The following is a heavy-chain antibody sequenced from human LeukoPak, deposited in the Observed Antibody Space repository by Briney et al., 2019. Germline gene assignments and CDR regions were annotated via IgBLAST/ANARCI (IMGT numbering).Heavy chain of an antibody. J-gene: IGHJ4*02. CDR1: GFTFTTYG. V-gene: IGHV3-30*18. Sequence: GGSLRLSCAASGFTFTTYGMHWVRQAPGKGLEWVAVISYDGINKYYADSVKGRFTISRDNSKNTLYLQMNSLRAEDTAVYYCAKFKGHYGDSEYYFDSWGQGTLVTVSS. D-gene: IGHD3-10*01. CDR2: ISYDGINK. CDR3: AKFKGHYGDSEYYFDS.